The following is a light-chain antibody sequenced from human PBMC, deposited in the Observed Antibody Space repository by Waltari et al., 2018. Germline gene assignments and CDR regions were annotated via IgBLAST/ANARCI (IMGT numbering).Light chain of an antibody. V-gene: IGLV2-8*01. CDR1: TSDLGAYNF. CDR2: EVS. J-gene: IGLJ1*01. Sequence: QSALTQPPSASGSPGQSFTISCTGTTSDLGAYNFFSCYQKHPGKAPKLLIFEVSKRPSGVPDRFSGSKSGITASLTVSGLQAEDEADYYCSSYAGSDNLRVFGTGTTVTVL. CDR3: SSYAGSDNLRV.